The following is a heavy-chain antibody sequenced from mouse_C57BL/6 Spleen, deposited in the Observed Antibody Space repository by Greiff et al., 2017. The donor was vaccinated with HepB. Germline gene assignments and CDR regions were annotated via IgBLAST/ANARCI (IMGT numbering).Heavy chain of an antibody. CDR2: SNPSSGYT. D-gene: IGHD1-1*01. CDR1: GYTFTSYW. Sequence: QVQLKQSGAELAKPGASVKLSCKASGYTFTSYWMHWVKQRPGQGLEWIGYSNPSSGYTKYNQKFKDKATLTADKSSSTAYMQLSSLTYEDSAVYYCARESLITTVVATDYFDYWGQGTTLTVSS. J-gene: IGHJ2*01. V-gene: IGHV1-7*01. CDR3: ARESLITTVVATDYFDY.